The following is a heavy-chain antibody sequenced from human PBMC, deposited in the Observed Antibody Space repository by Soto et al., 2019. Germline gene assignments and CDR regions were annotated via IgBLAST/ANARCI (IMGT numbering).Heavy chain of an antibody. Sequence: ASVKVSCKASGYAFSTFGLSWVRQAPGQGLEWMGWINAYNGKTYYAQNFQGRVTMTTDTSTSTGHMELRSLRSDDTAVYYCARVLISMIRGDIGSYYYYGMDVWGQGTTVNVSS. CDR2: INAYNGKT. CDR3: ARVLISMIRGDIGSYYYYGMDV. V-gene: IGHV1-18*01. CDR1: GYAFSTFG. D-gene: IGHD3-10*01. J-gene: IGHJ6*02.